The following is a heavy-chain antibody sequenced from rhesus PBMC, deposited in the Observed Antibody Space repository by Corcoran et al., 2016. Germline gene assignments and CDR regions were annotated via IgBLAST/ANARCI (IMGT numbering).Heavy chain of an antibody. Sequence: QVQLQESGPGLVKPSETLPLTCSVSGASISRTSWRCIRPAPGKGLEWIGRIYGSGGSTDDNPSLKSRVTISIDTSKNQFSLKLSSVTAADTAVYYCARDQGDFGVVITLDYWGQGVLVTVSS. V-gene: IGHV4S2*01. CDR3: ARDQGDFGVVITLDY. J-gene: IGHJ4*01. CDR2: IYGSGGST. D-gene: IGHD3-3*01. CDR1: GASISRTS.